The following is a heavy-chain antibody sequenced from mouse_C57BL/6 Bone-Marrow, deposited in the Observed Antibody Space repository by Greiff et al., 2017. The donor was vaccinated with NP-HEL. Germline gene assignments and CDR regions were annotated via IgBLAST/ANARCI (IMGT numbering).Heavy chain of an antibody. Sequence: VQLKQSGPELVKPGASVKISCKASGYSFTDYNMNWVKQSNGKSLEWIGVINPNYGTTSYNQKFKGKATLTVDQSSSTAYMQLNSLTSEDSVVYYCARSSITTVVAHYCDYWGQGTTLTVSS. D-gene: IGHD1-1*01. J-gene: IGHJ2*01. V-gene: IGHV1-39*01. CDR2: INPNYGTT. CDR1: GYSFTDYN. CDR3: ARSSITTVVAHYCDY.